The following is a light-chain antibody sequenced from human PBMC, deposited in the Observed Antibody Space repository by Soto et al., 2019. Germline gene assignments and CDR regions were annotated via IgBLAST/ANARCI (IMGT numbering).Light chain of an antibody. CDR2: GAS. CDR3: QEYNNWPWT. CDR1: QSVSSN. J-gene: IGKJ1*01. V-gene: IGKV3-15*01. Sequence: EIVMTQSPVTLSVSPGERATLSCRASQSVSSNLVWYQQKPGQAPRLLIYGASVRATGITARFSGSGSGTGFTLTISRLQSEDSAVYCCQEYNNWPWTCGQGTKVEI.